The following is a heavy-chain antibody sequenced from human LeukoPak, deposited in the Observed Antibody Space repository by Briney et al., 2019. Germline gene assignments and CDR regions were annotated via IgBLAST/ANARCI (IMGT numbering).Heavy chain of an antibody. Sequence: GGSLRLSCAASGFTLGTFPMSWVRQAPGKGLEWVSVISSSGAITYYADSVRGRFTISRDNSKNTLDLQMNSLRVEDTAVYYCAKEGLVGVKGIDYWGQGTLVTVSS. D-gene: IGHD1-26*01. J-gene: IGHJ4*02. CDR2: ISSSGAIT. V-gene: IGHV3-23*01. CDR3: AKEGLVGVKGIDY. CDR1: GFTLGTFP.